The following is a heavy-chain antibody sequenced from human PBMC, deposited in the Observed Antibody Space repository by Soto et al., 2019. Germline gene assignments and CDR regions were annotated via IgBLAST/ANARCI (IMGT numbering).Heavy chain of an antibody. V-gene: IGHV5-10-1*01. CDR3: ARLTYYYDSSGYYSSLDY. CDR1: GYSFSTFW. J-gene: IGHJ4*02. Sequence: GESLKISCKGSGYSFSTFWINWVRQMPGKGLEWMGRIDPSDSYTNYSPSFRGHVTISVDKSISTAYLQWSSLKDSDTAMYYCARLTYYYDSSGYYSSLDYWGQGTLVTVSS. D-gene: IGHD3-22*01. CDR2: IDPSDSYT.